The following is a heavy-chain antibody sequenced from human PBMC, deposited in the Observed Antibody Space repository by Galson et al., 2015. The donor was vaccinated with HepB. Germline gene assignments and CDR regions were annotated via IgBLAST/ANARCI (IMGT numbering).Heavy chain of an antibody. J-gene: IGHJ4*02. D-gene: IGHD6-19*01. Sequence: SLRLSCAASGFTFSSYWMSRVRQAPGKGLEWVANIKQDGSEKYYVDSVKGRFTISRDNAKNSLYLQMNSLRAEDTAVYYCAREALYSSGWYHGGTDYWGQGTLVTVSS. CDR3: AREALYSSGWYHGGTDY. CDR1: GFTFSSYW. CDR2: IKQDGSEK. V-gene: IGHV3-7*03.